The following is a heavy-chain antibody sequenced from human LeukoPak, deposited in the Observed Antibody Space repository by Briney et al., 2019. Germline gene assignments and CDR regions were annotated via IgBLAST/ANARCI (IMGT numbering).Heavy chain of an antibody. CDR1: GYTFSDFS. Sequence: PGGCLRLSCAASGYTFSDFSVNWVRQAPGKRLEWVSSTSVRSNYRYYAESVRGRFTISRDDARDSLFLQINSLRAEDTAVYFCVRLRRNNDRSGYYYYYDYWGQGTLVTVSS. V-gene: IGHV3-21*01. CDR2: TSVRSNYR. CDR3: VRLRRNNDRSGYYYYYDY. D-gene: IGHD3-22*01. J-gene: IGHJ4*02.